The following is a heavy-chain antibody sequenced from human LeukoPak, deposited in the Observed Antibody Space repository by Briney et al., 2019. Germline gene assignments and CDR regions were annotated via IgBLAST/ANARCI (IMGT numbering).Heavy chain of an antibody. Sequence: PSETLSLTCTVSGVFISDYYWSWVRQTPGKGLEWIGYIYHNGSPKYNPSLKSRVTISVDRSKNQFSLKLSSVTAADTAVYYCARDIAAVFDPWGQGTLVTVSS. V-gene: IGHV4-59*12. CDR1: GVFISDYY. J-gene: IGHJ5*02. D-gene: IGHD6-6*01. CDR2: IYHNGSP. CDR3: ARDIAAVFDP.